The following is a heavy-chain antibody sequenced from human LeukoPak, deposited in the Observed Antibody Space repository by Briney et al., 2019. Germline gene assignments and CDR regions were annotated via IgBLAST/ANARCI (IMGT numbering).Heavy chain of an antibody. D-gene: IGHD6-6*01. J-gene: IGHJ3*01. CDR3: ARSSYSSSSSV. CDR1: GFMFSDFW. CDR2: IKEDGSAT. Sequence: GGSLRLSCAASGFMFSDFWMTWVRQAPGKGLEWVAHIKEDGSATQSIDAVKGRFTISGDNAKNSLYLQINSLRAEDTAVYYCARSSYSSSSSVWGQGTMVTVSS. V-gene: IGHV3-7*03.